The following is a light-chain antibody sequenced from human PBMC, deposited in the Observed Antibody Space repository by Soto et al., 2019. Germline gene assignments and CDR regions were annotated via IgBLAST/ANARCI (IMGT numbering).Light chain of an antibody. CDR2: GAS. V-gene: IGKV3-15*01. CDR3: QQYNNWPQT. CDR1: QSVSSG. Sequence: EIVMTQSPATLSVSPGERATLSCRASQSVSSGVAWYQQKPGQAPRLLIYGASTRATGIPARFSGSGSGTEFTLTISSLQSEDFAVYYCQQYNNWPQTFGQGTKVDIK. J-gene: IGKJ1*01.